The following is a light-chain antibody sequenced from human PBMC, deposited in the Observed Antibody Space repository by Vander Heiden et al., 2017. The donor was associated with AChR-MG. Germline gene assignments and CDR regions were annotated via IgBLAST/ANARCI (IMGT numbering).Light chain of an antibody. J-gene: IGLJ2*01. Sequence: SFDLTQPPSVSVSPGQTATIACSADQLRNKYVCWYQQKPGQSPVQVIYQNTNRPSGIPERFSGSKSGKTATLTISGTQAIDEADYYCQAWDGPTVVFGGGTKLTVL. V-gene: IGLV3-1*01. CDR1: QLRNKY. CDR3: QAWDGPTVV. CDR2: QNT.